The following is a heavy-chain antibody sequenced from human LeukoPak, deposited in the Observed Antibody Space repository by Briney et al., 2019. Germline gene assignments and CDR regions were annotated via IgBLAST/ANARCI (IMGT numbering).Heavy chain of an antibody. CDR1: GGTFSSYA. D-gene: IGHD3-22*01. J-gene: IGHJ5*02. CDR2: IIPIFGTA. V-gene: IGHV1-69*05. Sequence: SVKVSCKASGGTFSSYAISWVRQAPGQGLEWMGGIIPIFGTANYAQKFQGRVTITTDESTSTAYMELSSLRSEDTAVYYCARDQGGTYDTPRGFDPWGQGTLVTVSS. CDR3: ARDQGGTYDTPRGFDP.